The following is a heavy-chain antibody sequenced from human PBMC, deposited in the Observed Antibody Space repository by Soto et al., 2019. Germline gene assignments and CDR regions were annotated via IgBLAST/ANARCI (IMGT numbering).Heavy chain of an antibody. Sequence: SETLSLTCTVSGDSVSNSNYYWGWIRQPPGKGLEWIGTMHADGSTYYNPSLKSRVTLSVDTSKNQFYLKLSSVTAADTTVYYCARHYCTRGTCYFDYWGQGALVNVSS. D-gene: IGHD2-8*02. CDR3: ARHYCTRGTCYFDY. CDR1: GDSVSNSNYY. V-gene: IGHV4-39*01. J-gene: IGHJ4*02. CDR2: MHADGST.